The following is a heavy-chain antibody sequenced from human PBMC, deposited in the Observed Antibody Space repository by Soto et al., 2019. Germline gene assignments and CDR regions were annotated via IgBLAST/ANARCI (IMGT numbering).Heavy chain of an antibody. J-gene: IGHJ4*02. CDR3: ARVAPIVVVSPAMPDVIY. CDR1: GFTFSSYA. Sequence: GGSLRLSCAASGFTFSSYAMSWVRQAPGKGLEWVSAISGSGTGTDYADSVKGRFTISRDNSKNTLYLQMNSLRAEDTAVYYCARVAPIVVVSPAMPDVIYWGQGTLVTVSS. D-gene: IGHD2-2*01. V-gene: IGHV3-23*01. CDR2: ISGSGTGT.